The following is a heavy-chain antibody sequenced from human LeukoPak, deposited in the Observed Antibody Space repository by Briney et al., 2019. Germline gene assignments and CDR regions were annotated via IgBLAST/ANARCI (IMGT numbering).Heavy chain of an antibody. J-gene: IGHJ4*02. D-gene: IGHD6-6*01. CDR1: GYTFTGYY. CDR2: INPNSGGT. V-gene: IGHV1-2*02. Sequence: ASVKVSCKASGYTFTGYYMHRVRQAPGQGLEWMGWINPNSGGTNYQGRVTMTRDTSISTAYMELSRLRSDDTAVYYCARDFPFSNSSSLGVDDDYWGQGTLVTVSS. CDR3: ARDFPFSNSSSLGVDDDY.